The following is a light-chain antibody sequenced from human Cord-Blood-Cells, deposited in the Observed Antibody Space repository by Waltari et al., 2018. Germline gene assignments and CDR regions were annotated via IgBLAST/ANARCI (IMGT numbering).Light chain of an antibody. V-gene: IGKV1-33*01. Sequence: DIQMTQPPSSLSASVGDRVTITCQPSQDISNYLNWYQQKPGKPPKLLIYDASNWETGVPSRFSGSGSGTDFTFTISSLQPEDIATYYCQQYDNLPWTFGQGTKVEIK. J-gene: IGKJ1*01. CDR1: QDISNY. CDR3: QQYDNLPWT. CDR2: DAS.